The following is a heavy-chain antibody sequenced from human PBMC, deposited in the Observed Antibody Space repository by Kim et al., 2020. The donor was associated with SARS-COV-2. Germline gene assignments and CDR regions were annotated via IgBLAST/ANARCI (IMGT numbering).Heavy chain of an antibody. J-gene: IGHJ4*02. D-gene: IGHD3-22*01. Sequence: SETLSLTCAVYGGSFSGYYWSWIRQPPGKGLEWIGEINHSGSTNYNPSLKSRVTISVDTSKNQFSLKLSSVTAADTAVYYCASWYYYDSSGSFDYWGQGTLVTVSS. V-gene: IGHV4-34*01. CDR3: ASWYYYDSSGSFDY. CDR2: INHSGST. CDR1: GGSFSGYY.